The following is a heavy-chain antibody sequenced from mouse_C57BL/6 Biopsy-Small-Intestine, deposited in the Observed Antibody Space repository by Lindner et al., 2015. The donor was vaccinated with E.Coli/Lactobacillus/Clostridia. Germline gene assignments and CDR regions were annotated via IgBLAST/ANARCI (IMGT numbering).Heavy chain of an antibody. Sequence: VQLQESGPELVKPGASVKIPCKASGYTFTDYNMDWVKQSHGKSLEWIGDINPNNGGTIYNQKFKGKATLTVDKSSSTAYMELRSLTSEDTAVYYCARKFLYGNYVLFDHWGQGTTLTVSS. CDR3: ARKFLYGNYVLFDH. CDR1: GYTFTDYN. D-gene: IGHD2-1*01. J-gene: IGHJ2*01. V-gene: IGHV1-18*01. CDR2: INPNNGGT.